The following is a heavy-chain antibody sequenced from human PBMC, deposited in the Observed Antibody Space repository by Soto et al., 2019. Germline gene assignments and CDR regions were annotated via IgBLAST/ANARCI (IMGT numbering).Heavy chain of an antibody. CDR3: ARVTATTQGRAFDI. J-gene: IGHJ3*02. D-gene: IGHD4-4*01. Sequence: QVQLVQSGAEMKNPGASVKVSCETSGYIFITYAITWVRQAPGQGLEWMGWINTYNGNTDYAQKFQGRVTMTTDTSEGTAYMELRSLRHDDTAVYYCARVTATTQGRAFDIWGQGTMVTVSS. CDR2: INTYNGNT. CDR1: GYIFITYA. V-gene: IGHV1-18*04.